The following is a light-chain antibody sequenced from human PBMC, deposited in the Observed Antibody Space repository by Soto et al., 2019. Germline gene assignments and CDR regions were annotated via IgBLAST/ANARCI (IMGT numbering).Light chain of an antibody. CDR1: QSISSC. Sequence: DIQMTQSPSTLSASVGDRVTITCRASQSISSCVAWYQQKPGKAPKLLIYDASSLESGVPSRFSGSGSGTEFTLTISSLQPDDFVTYYCQQYNSYSPWTFGQGTKVEIK. CDR3: QQYNSYSPWT. J-gene: IGKJ1*01. CDR2: DAS. V-gene: IGKV1-5*01.